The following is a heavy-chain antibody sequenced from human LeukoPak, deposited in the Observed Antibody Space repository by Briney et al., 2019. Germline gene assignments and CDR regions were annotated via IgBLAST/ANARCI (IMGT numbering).Heavy chain of an antibody. CDR1: GFXFSSYS. CDR3: AKPDSNTAMDPFDY. CDR2: ISGSGGST. Sequence: PGGSLRLSCAASGFXFSSYSINWVRQAPGKGLEWVSGISGSGGSTYHADSVKGRFTISRDNSKNTLYLQMNSLRAEDTAVYYCAKPDSNTAMDPFDYWGQGTLVTVSS. V-gene: IGHV3-23*01. D-gene: IGHD5-18*01. J-gene: IGHJ4*02.